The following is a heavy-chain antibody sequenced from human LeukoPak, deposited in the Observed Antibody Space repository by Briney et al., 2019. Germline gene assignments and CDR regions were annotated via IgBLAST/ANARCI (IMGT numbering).Heavy chain of an antibody. CDR3: AREDYYYGMDV. CDR1: GYSISSGSY. CDR2: IYHSGST. V-gene: IGHV4-38-2*02. Sequence: SETLSLTCTVSGYSISSGSYWGWIRQPPGKGLEWIGTIYHSGSTYYNPSLKSRVTISVDTSKNQFSLKLSSVTAADTAVYYCAREDYYYGMDVWGQGTTVTVSS. J-gene: IGHJ6*02.